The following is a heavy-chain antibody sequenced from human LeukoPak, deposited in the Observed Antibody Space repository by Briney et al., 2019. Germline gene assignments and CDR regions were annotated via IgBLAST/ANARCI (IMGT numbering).Heavy chain of an antibody. D-gene: IGHD6-19*01. CDR2: ISSSSSYI. J-gene: IGHJ4*02. Sequence: RGSLRLSCVASGFTFRDYYMSWIRRAPGKGLEWVSYISSSSSYIDYADSVKGRFTTSRDNAKNSLYLQMNSLRAEDTAVYYCASTSGWYPIWGQGTLVTVSS. V-gene: IGHV3-11*06. CDR3: ASTSGWYPI. CDR1: GFTFRDYY.